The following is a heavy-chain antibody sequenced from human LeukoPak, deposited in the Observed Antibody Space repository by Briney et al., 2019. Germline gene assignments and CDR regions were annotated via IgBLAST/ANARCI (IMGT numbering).Heavy chain of an antibody. CDR1: GGSITNYY. V-gene: IGHV4-59*01. D-gene: IGHD6-13*01. CDR3: ARGLAAPDWYFDL. CDR2: VFYSGST. Sequence: SETLSLTCAVSGGSITNYYWTWIRQPPGKGLEWIGHVFYSGSTSYNSSLKSRVTISVDTSKNQFSLKLSSVTAADTAVYYCARGLAAPDWYFDLWGRGTLVTVSS. J-gene: IGHJ2*01.